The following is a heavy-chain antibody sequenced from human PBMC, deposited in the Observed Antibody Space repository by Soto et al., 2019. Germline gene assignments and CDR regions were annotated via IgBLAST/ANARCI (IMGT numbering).Heavy chain of an antibody. J-gene: IGHJ3*02. CDR1: GDSVSSNNVA. V-gene: IGHV6-1*01. CDR2: TYYRSKWYN. Sequence: SQTLSLTCGISGDSVSSNNVAWNWIRQSPSRGLEWLGRTYYRSKWYNNYAVSVKSRTTINADTSKNQFSLQLASVTPEDTAVYYCARGHKSVSDIRGQRKMVTVS. D-gene: IGHD3-10*01. CDR3: ARGHKSVSDI.